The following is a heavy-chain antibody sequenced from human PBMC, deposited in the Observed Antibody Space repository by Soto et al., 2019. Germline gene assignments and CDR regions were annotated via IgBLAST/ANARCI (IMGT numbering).Heavy chain of an antibody. V-gene: IGHV1-69*12. CDR1: GGTFKTYA. D-gene: IGHD1-1*01. CDR3: ETVTLYFYYYGMDV. J-gene: IGHJ6*02. Sequence: QVQLVQSGAEVKRPGSSVRVSCKASGGTFKTYAITWVRQAPGRGLEWMGGIIPLFGSANYSQNFQGRVTITADESTNTAYMELTSLRSEDTAVYARETVTLYFYYYGMDVWGQGTTVTVSS. CDR2: IIPLFGSA.